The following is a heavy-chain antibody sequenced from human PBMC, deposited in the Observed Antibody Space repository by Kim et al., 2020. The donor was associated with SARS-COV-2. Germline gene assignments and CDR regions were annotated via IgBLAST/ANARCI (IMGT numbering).Heavy chain of an antibody. V-gene: IGHV5-51*01. J-gene: IGHJ4*02. CDR2: IYPGDSDT. D-gene: IGHD3-3*01. Sequence: GESLKISCKGSGYSFTSYWIGWVRQMPGKGLEWMGIIYPGDSDTRYSPSFQGQVTISADKSISTAYLQWSSLKASDTAMYYCARPYLLNDHIFVQGYYFDYWGEGTLVTVSS. CDR3: ARPYLLNDHIFVQGYYFDY. CDR1: GYSFTSYW.